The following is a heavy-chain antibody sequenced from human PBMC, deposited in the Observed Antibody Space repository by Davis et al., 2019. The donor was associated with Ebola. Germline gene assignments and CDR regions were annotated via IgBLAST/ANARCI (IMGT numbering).Heavy chain of an antibody. CDR2: INPHNGNT. Sequence: ASVKVSCKASGYTFTGYDINWVRQATGQGLEWMGWINPHNGNTNYAQNVQGRVIMTSDTATTTAYMEVGSLRSDDTAVYYCARAQFPTTSDHWGQGTLVTVSS. V-gene: IGHV1-18*01. CDR1: GYTFTGYD. D-gene: IGHD1-1*01. CDR3: ARAQFPTTSDH. J-gene: IGHJ4*02.